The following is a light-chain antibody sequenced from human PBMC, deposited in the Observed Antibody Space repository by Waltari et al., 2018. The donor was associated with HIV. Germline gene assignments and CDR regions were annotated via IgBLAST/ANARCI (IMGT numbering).Light chain of an antibody. Sequence: SYVLTQPPSVSVAPGVTAKITCAGDNIGSKPVHWYQQRPGQAPMLVICCGSDRPSGIPERFSGSKSGNTATLTITRVEAGDEADYHCQIWDSASDHVIFGGGTKLTVL. J-gene: IGLJ2*01. CDR2: CGS. V-gene: IGLV3-21*04. CDR1: NIGSKP. CDR3: QIWDSASDHVI.